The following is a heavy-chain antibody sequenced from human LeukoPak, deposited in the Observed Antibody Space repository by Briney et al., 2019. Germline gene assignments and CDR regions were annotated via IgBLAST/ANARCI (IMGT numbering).Heavy chain of an antibody. D-gene: IGHD4-11*01. V-gene: IGHV4-59*13. CDR3: ARTPTDYYYYMDV. J-gene: IGHJ6*03. CDR1: GGSIRDYF. CDR2: VHDSGST. Sequence: SETLSLTCTVSGGSIRDYFWSWIRQPPGKGLEWIGYVHDSGSTNYNPSLKSRVTISIDTSKNQFSLKLSSVTAADTAVYYCARTPTDYYYYMDVWGKGTTVTVSS.